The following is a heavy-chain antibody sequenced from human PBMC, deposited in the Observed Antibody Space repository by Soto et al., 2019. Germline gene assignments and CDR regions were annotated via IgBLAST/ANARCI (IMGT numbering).Heavy chain of an antibody. CDR2: ISGSGGST. Sequence: GGSLRLSCAASGFTFSSYAMSWVRQAPGKGLEWVSAISGSGGSTYYADSVKGRFTISRDNSKNTLYLQMNSLRAEDTAVYYCAKAYCGGDCGYYYGMDVWGQGTTVTVSS. CDR1: GFTFSSYA. V-gene: IGHV3-23*01. D-gene: IGHD2-21*02. CDR3: AKAYCGGDCGYYYGMDV. J-gene: IGHJ6*02.